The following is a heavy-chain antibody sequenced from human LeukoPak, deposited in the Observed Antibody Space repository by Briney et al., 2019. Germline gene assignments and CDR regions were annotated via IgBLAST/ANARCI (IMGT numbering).Heavy chain of an antibody. Sequence: PGGSLRLSCAASGFTFSDFAMSWVRQTPGKGLQWVSAISSNGGGTYYADSVKGRFTVSRDMSTNTLYLQMNSLRAGDTAVYYCAKVAHSGSYGLFDSWGQGALVTVSS. D-gene: IGHD1-26*01. V-gene: IGHV3-23*01. CDR2: ISSNGGGT. J-gene: IGHJ4*02. CDR1: GFTFSDFA. CDR3: AKVAHSGSYGLFDS.